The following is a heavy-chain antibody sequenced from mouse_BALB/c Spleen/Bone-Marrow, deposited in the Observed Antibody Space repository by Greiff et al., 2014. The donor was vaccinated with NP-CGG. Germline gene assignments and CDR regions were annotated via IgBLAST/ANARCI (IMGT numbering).Heavy chain of an antibody. CDR1: GYTFTGYV. Sequence: EVQLQQSGPELVKPGASVKMSCKASGYTFTGYVMHWVKQKPGQGLEWIGYINPYNDGTKYNEKFKGKATLTSDKSSSTAYMELSSLTSEDSAVYYCAREGGLRRGDYYVMDYWGQGTSVTVSS. CDR3: AREGGLRRGDYYVMDY. D-gene: IGHD2-4*01. CDR2: INPYNDGT. J-gene: IGHJ4*01. V-gene: IGHV1-14*01.